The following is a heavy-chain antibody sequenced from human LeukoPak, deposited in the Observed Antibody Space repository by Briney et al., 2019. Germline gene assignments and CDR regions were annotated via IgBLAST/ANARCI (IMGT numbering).Heavy chain of an antibody. CDR1: GFTFNNYA. CDR3: AKGDSSGYYLGYWYFDL. CDR2: VSASGDST. V-gene: IGHV3-23*01. Sequence: PGGSLRLSCAVSGFTFNNYAMTWVRQAPGKGLEWVSGVSASGDSTYHADPVKGRFSISRDNSKNTLYLQMNSLRAEDTAVYYCAKGDSSGYYLGYWYFDLWGRGTLVTVSS. D-gene: IGHD3-22*01. J-gene: IGHJ2*01.